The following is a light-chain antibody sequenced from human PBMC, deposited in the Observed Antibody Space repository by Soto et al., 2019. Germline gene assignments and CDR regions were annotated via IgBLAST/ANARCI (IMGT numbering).Light chain of an antibody. Sequence: DIQMTQSPSSVSASVGDRVTITCRASQNISSWLGWYQRRPGKAPKLLIYAASTLQSGVPSRFSGSGSGTECTLTISSLQPEDSATYCCQQANSCPPTFGGGTKVEIK. CDR1: QNISSW. CDR3: QQANSCPPT. CDR2: AAS. J-gene: IGKJ4*01. V-gene: IGKV1-12*01.